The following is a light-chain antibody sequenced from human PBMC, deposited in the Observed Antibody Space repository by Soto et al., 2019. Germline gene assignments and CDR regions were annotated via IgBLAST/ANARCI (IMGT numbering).Light chain of an antibody. CDR2: AAS. CDR3: QQSYSTPWT. Sequence: DIQMTQSPSSLSASVGESVTITCRSSQTISIYLNWYQQRPGRAPELLIYAASSLQSGVPSRFSGSRSGTDFTLTISSLQPEDSATYYCQQSYSTPWTFGQGTKVE. CDR1: QTISIY. V-gene: IGKV1-39*01. J-gene: IGKJ1*01.